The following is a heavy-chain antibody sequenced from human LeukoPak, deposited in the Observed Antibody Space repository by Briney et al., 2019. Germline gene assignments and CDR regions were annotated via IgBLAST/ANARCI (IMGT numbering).Heavy chain of an antibody. D-gene: IGHD6-19*01. V-gene: IGHV4-59*08. J-gene: IGHJ4*02. CDR3: ARLADRGWPDY. Sequence: SDTLSLTCTVSEGAISGYYWTWIRQPPGKGLEWIAYIHYTGTIRYNPSVQSRVTISLDTSKNQFSLRLTSVTAADTAVYYCARLADRGWPDYWGQGTLVTVSS. CDR1: EGAISGYY. CDR2: IHYTGTI.